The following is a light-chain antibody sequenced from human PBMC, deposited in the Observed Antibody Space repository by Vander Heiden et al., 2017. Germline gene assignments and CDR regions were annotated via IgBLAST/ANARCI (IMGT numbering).Light chain of an antibody. V-gene: IGKV1-9*01. CDR2: AAS. Sequence: DIQLTQSPSFLSASVGDRVTITCRASQGISSYLAWYQQRPGKAPKRLIYAASTLQSGVPSRVSGSGSGTEFTLTISSLQPEDFATYCCQQLNSYSVFTFGPGTKVDIK. CDR1: QGISSY. CDR3: QQLNSYSVFT. J-gene: IGKJ3*01.